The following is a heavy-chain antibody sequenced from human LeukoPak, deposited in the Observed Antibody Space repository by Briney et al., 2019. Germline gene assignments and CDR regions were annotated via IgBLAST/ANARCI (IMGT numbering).Heavy chain of an antibody. D-gene: IGHD4-17*01. V-gene: IGHV3-11*01. CDR1: GFTFSDYY. CDR3: ARDGRNPGLRGEFDY. CDR2: ISSSGSTI. J-gene: IGHJ4*02. Sequence: GGSLRLSCAASGFTFSDYYMSWIRQAPGRGPEWVSYISSSGSTIYYADSVKGRSTISRDNAKNSLYLQMNSLRAEDTAVYYCARDGRNPGLRGEFDYWGQGTLVTVSS.